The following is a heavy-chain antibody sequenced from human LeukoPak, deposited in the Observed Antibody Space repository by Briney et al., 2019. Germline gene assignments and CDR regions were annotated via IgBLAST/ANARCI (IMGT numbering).Heavy chain of an antibody. CDR3: AQTLRGYSAYAPDFDY. CDR1: GFTLSYNY. Sequence: GGSLRLSCAASGFTLSYNYMGWVRQAPGTGLEWVSIIYSGGSTDYVDSVKGRFTISRDYSKNTLFLQMNSLRAEDTAVYYCAQTLRGYSAYAPDFDYWGQGTLVTVSS. V-gene: IGHV3-53*05. CDR2: IYSGGST. D-gene: IGHD5-12*01. J-gene: IGHJ4*02.